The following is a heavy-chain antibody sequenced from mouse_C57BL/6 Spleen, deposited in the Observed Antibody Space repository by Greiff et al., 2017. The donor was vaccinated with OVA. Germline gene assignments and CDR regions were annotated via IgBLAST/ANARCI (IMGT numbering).Heavy chain of an antibody. Sequence: QVQLQQSGAELVRPGASVKLSCKASGYTFTDYYINWVKQRPGQGLEWIARIYPGSGNTYYNEKFKGKATLTAEKSSSTAYMQLSSLTSEDSAVYFCARSPTVVATEAMDYWGQGTSVTVSS. CDR1: GYTFTDYY. D-gene: IGHD1-1*01. CDR2: IYPGSGNT. J-gene: IGHJ4*01. V-gene: IGHV1-76*01. CDR3: ARSPTVVATEAMDY.